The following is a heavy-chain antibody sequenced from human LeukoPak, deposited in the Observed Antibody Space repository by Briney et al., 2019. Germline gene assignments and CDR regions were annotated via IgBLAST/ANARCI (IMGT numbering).Heavy chain of an antibody. Sequence: GGSLRLSCTASGFTFSNYWMTWVRQAPGKGLEWVANIKQDGVRKDYVDSVKGRFAIFRDNAKSSLFLLMNSLRADDTAVYYCARGVGDNGILGYWGQGTLVIVSS. D-gene: IGHD4-17*01. CDR2: IKQDGVRK. J-gene: IGHJ4*02. V-gene: IGHV3-7*01. CDR1: GFTFSNYW. CDR3: ARGVGDNGILGY.